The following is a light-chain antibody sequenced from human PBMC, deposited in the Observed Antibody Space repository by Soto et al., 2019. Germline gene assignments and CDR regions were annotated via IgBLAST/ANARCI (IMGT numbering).Light chain of an antibody. CDR3: CSYAGTFYV. V-gene: IGLV2-11*01. CDR2: DVS. J-gene: IGLJ1*01. CDR1: SSDFGGYNY. Sequence: SAPTQPRSVSGSPGQSVTISCTGTSSDFGGYNYVSWYQHHPGKAPKLMIYDVSERPSGVPDRFSGSKSGNTASLTISGLQAEDEADYYCCSYAGTFYVFGTGTKVTVL.